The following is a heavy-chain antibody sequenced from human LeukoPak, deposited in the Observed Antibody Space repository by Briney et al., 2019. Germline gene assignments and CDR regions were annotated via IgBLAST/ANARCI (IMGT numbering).Heavy chain of an antibody. CDR1: GLTFSSSW. D-gene: IGHD2-2*01. J-gene: IGHJ6*02. V-gene: IGHV3-7*03. Sequence: PGGSLRLSCAVSGLTFSSSWMDWVRQAPGKGLEWVASINPDGNKKYSADSVKGRFTISRDNAENSLYLQMNSLRAEDTAVYYCARRPAIFMDGVYYYSMDVWGQGTTVTVSS. CDR2: INPDGNKK. CDR3: ARRPAIFMDGVYYYSMDV.